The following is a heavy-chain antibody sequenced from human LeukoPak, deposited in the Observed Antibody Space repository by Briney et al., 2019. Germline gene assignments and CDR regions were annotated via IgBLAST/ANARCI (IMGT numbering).Heavy chain of an antibody. CDR3: AHSQSHGWPPYSFDS. J-gene: IGHJ4*02. CDR1: GFSLSSSGVG. V-gene: IGHV2-5*02. D-gene: IGHD6-19*01. CDR2: IYWDDDK. Sequence: SGPTLVNPTQTLTLTCTFSGFSLSSSGVGVGWIRQPPGKALEWLALIYWDDDKRYSPSLKSRLTITKDTSKNQVVLTMTNMYPLNTATYYSAHSQSHGWPPYSFDSWGQGTLVTVSS.